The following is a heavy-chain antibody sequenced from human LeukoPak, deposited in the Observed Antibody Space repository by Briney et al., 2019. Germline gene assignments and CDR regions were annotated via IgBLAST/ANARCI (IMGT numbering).Heavy chain of an antibody. CDR3: ARGYYGDYLYYFDY. D-gene: IGHD4-17*01. Sequence: PSETLSLTCTVSGGSISGYYWSWIRQPPGKGLEWIGYIYYSGSTNYNPSLKSRVTISVDTSKNQFSLKLSSVTAADTAVYYCARGYYGDYLYYFDYWGQGTLVTVSS. V-gene: IGHV4-59*08. CDR2: IYYSGST. CDR1: GGSISGYY. J-gene: IGHJ4*02.